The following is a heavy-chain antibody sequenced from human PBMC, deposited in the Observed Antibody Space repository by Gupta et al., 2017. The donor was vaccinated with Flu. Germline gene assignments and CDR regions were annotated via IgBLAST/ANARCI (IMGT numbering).Heavy chain of an antibody. J-gene: IGHJ5*02. CDR1: GFPFVAYA. D-gene: IGHD6-19*01. CDR2: IRSSKYDWTP. V-gene: IGHV3-49*05. Sequence: EGRLVESGEGFVKPGQPLRLPCAASGFPFVAYAVTWFRQAPGKGLEWVGYIRSSKYDWTPEYAASRTGKFTISRDDSKYIAYIQMNSLKAENTGVYYGSRDLGLSATMAGTNWFDPWGQGTLVTVSS. CDR3: SRDLGLSATMAGTNWFDP.